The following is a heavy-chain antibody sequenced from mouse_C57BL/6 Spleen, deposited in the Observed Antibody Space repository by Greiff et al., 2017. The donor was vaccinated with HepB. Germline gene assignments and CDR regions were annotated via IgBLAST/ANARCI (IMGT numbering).Heavy chain of an antibody. CDR1: EYEFPSHD. D-gene: IGHD1-1*01. V-gene: IGHV5-2*01. J-gene: IGHJ2*01. CDR2: INSDGGST. CDR3: ARQPLGLLLFFDY. Sequence: VQLQQSGGGLVQPGESLKLSCESNEYEFPSHDMSWVRKTPEKRLELVAAINSDGGSTYYPDTMERRFIISRDNTKKTLYLQMSSLRSEDTALYYCARQPLGLLLFFDYWGQGTTLTVSS.